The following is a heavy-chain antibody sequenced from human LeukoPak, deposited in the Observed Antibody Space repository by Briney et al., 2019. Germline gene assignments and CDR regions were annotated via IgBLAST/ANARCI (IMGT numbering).Heavy chain of an antibody. D-gene: IGHD3-10*01. Sequence: GGSLRLACAPYGYTFSSYEMNWVRQAPGKGLEWVSYISSSGRTIKYADFVKGRFTISRDNAKNSLYLQMNSLRAEDTAVYYCARDGAGGAVDYWGQGTLVTVSS. CDR2: ISSSGRTI. V-gene: IGHV3-48*03. CDR3: ARDGAGGAVDY. CDR1: GYTFSSYE. J-gene: IGHJ4*02.